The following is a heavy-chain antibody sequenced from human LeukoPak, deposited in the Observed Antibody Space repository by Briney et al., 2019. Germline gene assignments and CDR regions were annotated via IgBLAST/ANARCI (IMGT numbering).Heavy chain of an antibody. CDR1: GYSISSGYY. J-gene: IGHJ5*02. D-gene: IGHD5-18*01. CDR2: IYHSGST. Sequence: SETLSLTCTVSGYSISSGYYWGWIRPPPGKGLEWIGIIYHSGSTYYNPSLKSRVTISVDTSKNQFSLKLSSVTAADTAVYYCARDLTAMVRSHSWFDPWGQGSLVTVSS. V-gene: IGHV4-38-2*02. CDR3: ARDLTAMVRSHSWFDP.